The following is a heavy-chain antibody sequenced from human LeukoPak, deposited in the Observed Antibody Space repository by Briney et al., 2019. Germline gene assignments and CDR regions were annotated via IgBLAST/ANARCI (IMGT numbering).Heavy chain of an antibody. CDR3: ARDTGYRTGTRDYYYYGMDV. CDR2: ISSSSSYI. CDR1: GFTFSSYS. D-gene: IGHD1/OR15-1a*01. J-gene: IGHJ6*02. V-gene: IGHV3-21*01. Sequence: PGGSLRLSCAASGFTFSSYSMNWVRQAPGKGLEWVSSISSSSSYIYYADSVKGRFTISRDNAKNSLYLQMNSLRAEDTAVYYCARDTGYRTGTRDYYYYGMDVWGQGTTVTVSS.